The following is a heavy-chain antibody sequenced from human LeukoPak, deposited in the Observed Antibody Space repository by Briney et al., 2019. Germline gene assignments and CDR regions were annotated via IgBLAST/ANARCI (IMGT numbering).Heavy chain of an antibody. CDR2: MNPNSGNT. J-gene: IGHJ4*02. CDR3: ARVDDIVATIADY. CDR1: GYTFTSYD. D-gene: IGHD5-12*01. V-gene: IGHV1-8*01. Sequence: ASVKVSCKASGYTFTSYDINWVRQATGQGLEWMGWMNPNSGNTGYAQKFQGRVTMTRNTSISTAYMELSSLRSEDTAVYYCARVDDIVATIADYWGQGTLVTVSS.